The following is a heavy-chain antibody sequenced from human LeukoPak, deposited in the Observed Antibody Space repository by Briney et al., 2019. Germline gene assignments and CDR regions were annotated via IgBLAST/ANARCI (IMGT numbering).Heavy chain of an antibody. CDR3: AAATHYYGSGSDFDY. D-gene: IGHD3-10*01. J-gene: IGHJ4*02. CDR2: ISYDGSNK. V-gene: IGHV3-30*03. Sequence: GGSLRLSCAASGFTFSSYGMHWVRQAPGKGLEWVAVISYDGSNKYYADSVKGRFTISRDNSKNTLYLQMNSLRAEDTAVYYCAAATHYYGSGSDFDYWGQGTLVTVSS. CDR1: GFTFSSYG.